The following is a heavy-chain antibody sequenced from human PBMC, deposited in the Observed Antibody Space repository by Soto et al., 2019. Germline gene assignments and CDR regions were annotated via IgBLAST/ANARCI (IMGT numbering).Heavy chain of an antibody. D-gene: IGHD1-1*01. CDR3: ARDPSVESDAFDI. CDR1: GGSISSGGYY. CDR2: IYYSGST. Sequence: SETLSLTCTVSGGSISSGGYYWSWIRQHPGKGLEWIGYIYYSGSTYYNPSLKSRVTISVDTSKNQFSLKLSSVTAADTAVYYCARDPSVESDAFDIWGHGTMVTVSS. J-gene: IGHJ3*02. V-gene: IGHV4-31*03.